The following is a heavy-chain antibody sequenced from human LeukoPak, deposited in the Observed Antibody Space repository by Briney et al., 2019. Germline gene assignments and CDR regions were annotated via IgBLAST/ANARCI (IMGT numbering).Heavy chain of an antibody. D-gene: IGHD6-19*01. CDR1: GFTFSSYW. V-gene: IGHV3-7*01. Sequence: PGGSLRLSCAASGFTFSSYWMSWVRQAPGKGLEWVANIKQDGSEKYYVDSVKGRFTISRDNAKNSPYLQMNSLRAEDTAVYYCARFSSGWHTNFDYWGQGTLVTVSS. CDR2: IKQDGSEK. J-gene: IGHJ4*02. CDR3: ARFSSGWHTNFDY.